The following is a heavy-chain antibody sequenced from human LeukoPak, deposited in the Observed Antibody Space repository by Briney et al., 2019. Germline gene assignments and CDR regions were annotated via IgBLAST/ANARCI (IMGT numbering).Heavy chain of an antibody. CDR1: GFTFSSYA. CDR3: AKDHLVAHVFDY. J-gene: IGHJ4*02. CDR2: ISGSGGST. D-gene: IGHD5-12*01. Sequence: GGSLRLSCAASGFTFSSYAMSWVRQAPGKGLEWVSAISGSGGSTYYADSVKGRFTISRDNSKNTLYLQTNSLRAEDTAVYYCAKDHLVAHVFDYWGQGTLVTVSS. V-gene: IGHV3-23*01.